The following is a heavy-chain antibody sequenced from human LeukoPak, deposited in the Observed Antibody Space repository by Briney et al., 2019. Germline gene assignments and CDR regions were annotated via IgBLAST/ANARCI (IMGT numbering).Heavy chain of an antibody. V-gene: IGHV1-18*01. J-gene: IGHJ6*02. CDR3: ARDSPRGDYYYGMDV. Sequence: ASVKVSCKASGYTFTSYGISWVRQAPGQGLEWMGWISAYNGNTNYAQKLQGRVTMTTDTSTSTAYMELRSLRSDDTAVYYCARDSPRGDYYYGMDVWGQGTTVTVSS. CDR2: ISAYNGNT. D-gene: IGHD3/OR15-3a*01. CDR1: GYTFTSYG.